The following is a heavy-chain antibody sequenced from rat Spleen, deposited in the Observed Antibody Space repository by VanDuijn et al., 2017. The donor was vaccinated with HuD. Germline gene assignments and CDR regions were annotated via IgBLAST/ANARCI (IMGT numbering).Heavy chain of an antibody. CDR2: ISYDGSTT. Sequence: EVQLVESGGGLVQPGRSLKLSCAASGFTFNNYGVAWVRQAPTKGLEWVAAISYDGSTTYYRDSVKGRFTISRDNAKSTLYLQMDSLRSEDTATYYCVRHGYTRYYFDYWGQGVMVTVSS. J-gene: IGHJ2*01. CDR1: GFTFNNYG. V-gene: IGHV5-29*01. CDR3: VRHGYTRYYFDY. D-gene: IGHD1-9*01.